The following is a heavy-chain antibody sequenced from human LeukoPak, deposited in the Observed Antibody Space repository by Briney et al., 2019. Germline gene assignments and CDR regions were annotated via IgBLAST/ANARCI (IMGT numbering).Heavy chain of an antibody. D-gene: IGHD3-10*01. J-gene: IGHJ5*02. CDR1: GGSISSYY. Sequence: PSETLSLTCTVSGGSISSYYWSWIRQPAGKGLEWIGRIYTSGSTNYDPSLKSRVTMSVDTSKNQFSLKLSSVTAADTAVYYCAREFTMVRYNWFDPWGQGTLVTVSS. CDR3: AREFTMVRYNWFDP. CDR2: IYTSGST. V-gene: IGHV4-4*07.